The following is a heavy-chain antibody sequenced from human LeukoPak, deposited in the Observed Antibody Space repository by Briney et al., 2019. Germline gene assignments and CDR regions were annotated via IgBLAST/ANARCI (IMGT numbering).Heavy chain of an antibody. D-gene: IGHD3-22*01. J-gene: IGHJ4*02. V-gene: IGHV3-53*01. CDR3: ARDGNGYYSFDQ. CDR2: IYNRTT. CDR1: GFTFSNNY. Sequence: GGSLRLSCAASGFTFSNNYMSWVRQAPGKGLEWVSVIYNRTTDYIDSVKGRFTISRDNSKNTLYLQMNNLRAEDTAVYYCARDGNGYYSFDQWGQGTLVTVSS.